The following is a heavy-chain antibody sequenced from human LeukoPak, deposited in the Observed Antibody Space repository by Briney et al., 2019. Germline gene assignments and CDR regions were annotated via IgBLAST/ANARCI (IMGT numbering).Heavy chain of an antibody. V-gene: IGHV3-20*04. Sequence: GGSLRLSCAASGFIFDDYGMSWVRQVPGKGLEWVSGINWNGGSTSYADSVKGRFTISRDNAKNSLYLQMNSLRAEDTAFYYCARAHFSGSFGYWGQGTLVTVSS. CDR1: GFIFDDYG. CDR3: ARAHFSGSFGY. D-gene: IGHD1-26*01. J-gene: IGHJ4*02. CDR2: INWNGGST.